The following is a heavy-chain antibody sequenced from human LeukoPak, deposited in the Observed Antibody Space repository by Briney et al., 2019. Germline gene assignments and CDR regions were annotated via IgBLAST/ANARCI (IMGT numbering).Heavy chain of an antibody. CDR3: AKVEIATLPASWFDP. CDR2: IRYVGSNK. V-gene: IGHV3-30*02. CDR1: GFNFSCYG. J-gene: IGHJ5*02. Sequence: PGGSLRLSCGASGFNFSCYGRHWVRQAPGKGLEWVAFIRYVGSNKYYADSVKGRFIIARDNSKNTLYLQMNSLRAEDTAVYYCAKVEIATLPASWFDPWGQGTLVTVSS. D-gene: IGHD1-1*01.